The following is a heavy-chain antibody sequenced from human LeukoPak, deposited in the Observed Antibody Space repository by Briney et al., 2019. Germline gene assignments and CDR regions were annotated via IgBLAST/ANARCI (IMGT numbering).Heavy chain of an antibody. CDR2: IIPIFGTA. Sequence: GASVKVSCKASGYTFTIYGISWVRQAPGQGLEWMGGIIPIFGTANYAQKFQGRVTITADESTSTAYMELSSLRSEDTAVYYCASYPHSSSLAEYFQHWGQGTLVTVSS. CDR1: GYTFTIYG. V-gene: IGHV1-69*13. D-gene: IGHD6-6*01. CDR3: ASYPHSSSLAEYFQH. J-gene: IGHJ1*01.